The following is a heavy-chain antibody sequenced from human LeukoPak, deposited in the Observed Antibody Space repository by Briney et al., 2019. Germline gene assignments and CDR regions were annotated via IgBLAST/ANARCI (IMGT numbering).Heavy chain of an antibody. V-gene: IGHV3-66*01. CDR1: GFTVSSNY. CDR2: IYSGGST. Sequence: GGSLRLSCAASGFTVSSNYMSWVRQAPGKGLEWVSVIYSGGSTYYADSVKGRFTISRDNSKNTLYLQMNSLRAEDTAVYYCARPTYYYDSSGYYPDAFDIWGQGTMVTVSS. J-gene: IGHJ3*02. D-gene: IGHD3-22*01. CDR3: ARPTYYYDSSGYYPDAFDI.